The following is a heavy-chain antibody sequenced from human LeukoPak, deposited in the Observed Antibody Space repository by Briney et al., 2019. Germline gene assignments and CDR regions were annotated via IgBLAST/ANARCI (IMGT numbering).Heavy chain of an antibody. Sequence: PSETLSLTCTVSGGSISSGSYYWRWIRQPAGKGLEWIGRIYTSGSTNYNPSLKSRVTISVDTSKNQFSLKLSSVTAADTVVYYCARDPAYHDFWSGPPDAFDIWGQGTMVTVSS. J-gene: IGHJ3*02. V-gene: IGHV4-61*02. CDR3: ARDPAYHDFWSGPPDAFDI. CDR2: IYTSGST. D-gene: IGHD3-3*01. CDR1: GGSISSGSYY.